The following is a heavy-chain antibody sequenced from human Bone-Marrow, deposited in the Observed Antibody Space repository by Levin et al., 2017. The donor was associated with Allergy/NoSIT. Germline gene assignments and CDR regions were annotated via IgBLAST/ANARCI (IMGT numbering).Heavy chain of an antibody. Sequence: GESLKISCEASGFTFSNYAMTWVRQAPGKGLEWVSAISDAADRTYYADSVTGRFTVSRDNSKNTLYLQMNSLRAEDTALYYCARSLASAPIYYFDFWGQGNLVTVSS. J-gene: IGHJ4*02. D-gene: IGHD2-2*01. CDR1: GFTFSNYA. CDR2: ISDAADRT. CDR3: ARSLASAPIYYFDF. V-gene: IGHV3-23*01.